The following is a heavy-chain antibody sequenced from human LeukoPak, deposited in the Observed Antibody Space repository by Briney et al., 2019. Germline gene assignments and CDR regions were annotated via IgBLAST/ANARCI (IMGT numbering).Heavy chain of an antibody. D-gene: IGHD3-16*01. CDR3: ARFRYGGGGYFDY. Sequence: GASVKVSCKASGGTFSSYAISWVRQAPGQGLEWMGGIIPIFGTANYAQKLQGRVTLTRDTSTSTVYMELSSLRSEDTAVYYCARFRYGGGGYFDYWGQGTLVTVSS. V-gene: IGHV1-69*05. CDR1: GGTFSSYA. CDR2: IIPIFGTA. J-gene: IGHJ4*02.